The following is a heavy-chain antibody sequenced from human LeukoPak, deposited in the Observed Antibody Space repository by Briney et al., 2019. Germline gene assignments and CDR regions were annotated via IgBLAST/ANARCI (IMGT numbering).Heavy chain of an antibody. J-gene: IGHJ4*02. D-gene: IGHD5-24*01. Sequence: SVTLSLTCTVSGGSISSYYWSWIRQPPGKGREWIGYISYSGSTNYNPSLKSRVTISVDTSKNQFSLKLSSVTAADTAVYYCARGGMKMAYYFDYWGQGTLVTVSS. CDR3: ARGGMKMAYYFDY. CDR1: GGSISSYY. V-gene: IGHV4-59*01. CDR2: ISYSGST.